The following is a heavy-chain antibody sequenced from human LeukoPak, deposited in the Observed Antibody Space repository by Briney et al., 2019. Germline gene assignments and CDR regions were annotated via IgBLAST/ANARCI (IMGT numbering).Heavy chain of an antibody. CDR3: ARARRRDYGDVGY. CDR2: ISSSSSYI. V-gene: IGHV3-21*01. Sequence: PGGSLRLSCAASGFTFSSYSMNWVRQAPGKGLEWVSSISSSSSYIYYADSVKGRFTISRDNAKNSLYLQMNSLRAEDTAVYYCARARRRDYGDVGYWGQGALVTVSS. CDR1: GFTFSSYS. D-gene: IGHD4-17*01. J-gene: IGHJ4*02.